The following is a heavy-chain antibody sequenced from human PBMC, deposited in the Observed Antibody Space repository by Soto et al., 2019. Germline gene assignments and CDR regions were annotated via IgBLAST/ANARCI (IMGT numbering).Heavy chain of an antibody. D-gene: IGHD3-3*01. CDR3: ARGRVGRRFLGWLSSGIVCFDY. Sequence: QVQLVQSGAEVKKPGASVKVSCKASGYTFTSYDINWVRQATGQGLEWMGWMNPNSGNTGYAQKFQGRVTMTRNTSISTAYMELSSLRSEDTAVYYCARGRVGRRFLGWLSSGIVCFDYWGQGTLVTVSS. J-gene: IGHJ4*02. V-gene: IGHV1-8*01. CDR2: MNPNSGNT. CDR1: GYTFTSYD.